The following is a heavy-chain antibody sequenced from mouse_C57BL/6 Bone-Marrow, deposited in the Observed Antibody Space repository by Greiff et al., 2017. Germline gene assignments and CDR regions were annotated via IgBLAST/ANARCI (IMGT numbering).Heavy chain of an antibody. D-gene: IGHD2-2*01. CDR2: INPNNGGT. CDR3: ANDRRWLRRYYYAMDY. V-gene: IGHV1-22*01. Sequence: VQLKESGPELVKPGASVKMSCKASGYTFTDYHMHWVKQSHGKSLEWIGYINPNNGGTSYNQKFKGKATLTVNKSSSTAYMELRSLTSEDSAVYYCANDRRWLRRYYYAMDYWGQGTSVTVSS. CDR1: GYTFTDYH. J-gene: IGHJ4*01.